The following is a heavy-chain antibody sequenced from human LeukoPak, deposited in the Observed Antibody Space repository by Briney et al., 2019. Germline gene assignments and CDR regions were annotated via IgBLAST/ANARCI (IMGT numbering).Heavy chain of an antibody. Sequence: GASVKVSCKASGYTFTSYDINWVRQAPGQGLDWMGWINPQSGDTKFAQKFRGRVTMTRDTSISTAYMELTSLKSDDTAVYYCARDGDYLLFSARYYMDVWGKGTTVTISS. D-gene: IGHD2-15*01. CDR3: ARDGDYLLFSARYYMDV. CDR2: INPQSGDT. V-gene: IGHV1-2*02. J-gene: IGHJ6*03. CDR1: GYTFTSYD.